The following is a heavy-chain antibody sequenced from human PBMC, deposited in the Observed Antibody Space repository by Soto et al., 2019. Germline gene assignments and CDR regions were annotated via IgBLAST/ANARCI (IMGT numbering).Heavy chain of an antibody. CDR2: INAGNGNT. V-gene: IGHV1-3*01. J-gene: IGHJ6*03. CDR1: GYTFTSYA. D-gene: IGHD2-21*01. CDR3: ARGIYRVYYYYMDV. Sequence: ASVKVSCKASGYTFTSYAMQWVRQAPGQRLEWMGWINAGNGNTKYSQKFQGRVTITRDTSASTAYMELSSLRSEDTAVYYCARGIYRVYYYYMDVWGKGTTVTVSS.